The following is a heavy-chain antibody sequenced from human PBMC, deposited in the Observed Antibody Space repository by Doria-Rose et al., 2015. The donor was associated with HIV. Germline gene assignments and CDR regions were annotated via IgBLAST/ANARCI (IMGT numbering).Heavy chain of an antibody. CDR3: ARIKSSRWYHKYYFDF. Sequence: SGPVLVKPTETLTLTCTVSGVSLSSPGMGVSWIRQPPGKALEWLANIFSDDERSYETSLKSRPTISRGTSKSQVVLTMTDMDPVDTATYYCARIKSSRWYHKYYFDFWGQGTLVIVSA. V-gene: IGHV2-26*01. CDR1: GVSLSSPGMG. CDR2: IFSDDER. D-gene: IGHD6-13*01. J-gene: IGHJ4*02.